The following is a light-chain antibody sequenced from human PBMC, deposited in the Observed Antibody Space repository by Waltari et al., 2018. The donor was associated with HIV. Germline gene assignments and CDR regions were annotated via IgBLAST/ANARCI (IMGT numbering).Light chain of an antibody. Sequence: DIVMIQSPPSLPVTPGESASISCRSSQSLLHSNGNNYLDWYLQKPGQSHQLLFYLGSDRSSGVPDMFSVCGSGTDFILKISRVEAEDVGVYYCMQALQTPYTFGQGTKLEIK. CDR1: QSLLHSNGNNY. CDR2: LGS. CDR3: MQALQTPYT. J-gene: IGKJ2*01. V-gene: IGKV2-28*01.